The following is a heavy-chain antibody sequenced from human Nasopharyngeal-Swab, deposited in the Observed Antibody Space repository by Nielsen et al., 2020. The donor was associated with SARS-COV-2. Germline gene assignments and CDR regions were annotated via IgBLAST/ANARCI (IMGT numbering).Heavy chain of an antibody. CDR3: AKDAAARLPPFYYYYMDV. J-gene: IGHJ6*03. CDR1: GFTFSTYG. CDR2: ISYDGSDK. D-gene: IGHD6-13*01. V-gene: IGHV3-30*18. Sequence: GESLKISCAASGFTFSTYGMHWVRQAPGKGLEWVAVISYDGSDKYYADSVKGRFTISRDNSKNTLYLLMHSLRAEDTAMYYCAKDAAARLPPFYYYYMDVWGKGTTVTVSS.